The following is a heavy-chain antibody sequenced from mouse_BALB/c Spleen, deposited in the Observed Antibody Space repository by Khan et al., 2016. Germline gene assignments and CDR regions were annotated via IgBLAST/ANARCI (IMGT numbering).Heavy chain of an antibody. Sequence: VQLQQSGPELVKPGASVKISCKASGYSFTDYFMNWVMQSHGKSLEWIGRINPKNGDTLYNQKFKNKATLTVDKSSTTAHMELRSLASEDSAVYYCTSDGYDFDYWGQGTTLTVSS. CDR2: INPKNGDT. CDR1: GYSFTDYF. V-gene: IGHV1-20*02. D-gene: IGHD2-3*01. J-gene: IGHJ2*01. CDR3: TSDGYDFDY.